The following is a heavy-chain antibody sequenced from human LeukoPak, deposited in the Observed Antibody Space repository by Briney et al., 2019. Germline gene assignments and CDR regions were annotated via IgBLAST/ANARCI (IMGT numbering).Heavy chain of an antibody. CDR1: GGSISSYY. J-gene: IGHJ4*02. V-gene: IGHV4-4*07. CDR3: AGGARYCSGGSCYFREFHY. CDR2: IYTSGST. D-gene: IGHD2-15*01. Sequence: SETLPLTCTVSGGSISSYYWSWIRQPAGKGLEWIGRIYTSGSTNYNPSLKSRVTMSVDTSKNQFSLKLSSVTAADTAVYYCAGGARYCSGGSCYFREFHYWGQGTLVTVSS.